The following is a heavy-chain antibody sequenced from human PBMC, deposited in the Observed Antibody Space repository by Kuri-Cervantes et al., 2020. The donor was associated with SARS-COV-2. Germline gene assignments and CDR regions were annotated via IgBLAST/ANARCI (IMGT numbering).Heavy chain of an antibody. D-gene: IGHD5-18*01. V-gene: IGHV4-39*01. Sequence: ESLKISCTVSGGSISSSSYYWGWIRQPPGKGLEWIGSIYYSGSTYYNPSLKSRVTISVDTSKNQFSLKLSSVTAADTAVYYCANVDTAVYFDYWGQGTLVTVSS. CDR2: IYYSGST. CDR1: GGSISSSSYY. J-gene: IGHJ4*02. CDR3: ANVDTAVYFDY.